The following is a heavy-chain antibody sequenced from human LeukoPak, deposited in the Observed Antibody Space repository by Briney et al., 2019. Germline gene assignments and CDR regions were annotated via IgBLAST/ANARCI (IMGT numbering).Heavy chain of an antibody. D-gene: IGHD1-1*01. V-gene: IGHV1-8*01. Sequence: ASVKVSCKASGYTFTSNDINWVRQATGQGLEWMGWMNPHSASVGYAQKFQGRVIMTWDTSIRTAYMELSSLTSDDTAVYYCVRVPQRVPHNWFDPWGQGTLVTVSS. CDR2: MNPHSASV. CDR3: VRVPQRVPHNWFDP. CDR1: GYTFTSND. J-gene: IGHJ5*02.